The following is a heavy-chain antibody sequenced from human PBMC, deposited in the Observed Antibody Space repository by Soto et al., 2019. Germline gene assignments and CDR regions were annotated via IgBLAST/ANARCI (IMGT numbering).Heavy chain of an antibody. CDR3: ARSNSSTYYDFWSGYYTGNWFDP. D-gene: IGHD3-3*01. CDR2: IYYSGST. J-gene: IGHJ5*02. CDR1: GGSISRYY. Sequence: PSETLSLTCTVSGGSISRYYWSWIRQPPGKGLEWIGYIYYSGSTNYNPSLKSRVTISVDTSKNQFSLKLSSVTAADTAVYYCARSNSSTYYDFWSGYYTGNWFDPWGQGTLVTVSS. V-gene: IGHV4-59*08.